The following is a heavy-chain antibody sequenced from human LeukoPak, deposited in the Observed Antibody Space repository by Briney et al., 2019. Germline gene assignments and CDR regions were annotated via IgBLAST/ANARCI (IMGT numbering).Heavy chain of an antibody. CDR2: IYYSGST. Sequence: KPSETLSLTCTVSGGSISSYYWSWIRQPPGKGLEWIGYIYYSGSTNYNPSLKSRVTISVDTSKNQFSLKLSSVTAADTAVYYCARVWEWAGAFDIWGQGTMVTASS. J-gene: IGHJ3*02. D-gene: IGHD3-3*01. CDR3: ARVWEWAGAFDI. CDR1: GGSISSYY. V-gene: IGHV4-59*01.